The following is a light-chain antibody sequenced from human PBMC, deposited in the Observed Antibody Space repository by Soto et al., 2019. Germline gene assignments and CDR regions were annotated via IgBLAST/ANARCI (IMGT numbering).Light chain of an antibody. CDR2: SND. J-gene: IGLJ2*01. Sequence: QSVLTQSPSASGTPEQRVTISCSGISSNIGSNVVNWYQQLPGTAPRLLIYSNDQRPSGVPDRFSGSKSGTSASLAISGLQSDDEADYYCAAWDDSLDGLVFGGGTKLTVL. CDR3: AAWDDSLDGLV. V-gene: IGLV1-44*01. CDR1: SSNIGSNV.